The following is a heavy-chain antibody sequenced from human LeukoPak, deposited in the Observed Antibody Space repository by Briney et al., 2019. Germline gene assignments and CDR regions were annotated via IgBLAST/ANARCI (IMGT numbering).Heavy chain of an antibody. CDR3: AKGSGRYYYGSGSYFDFDY. CDR2: INPSGGST. J-gene: IGHJ4*02. V-gene: IGHV1-46*01. Sequence: ASVKVSCKASGYTFTSYYMHWVRQAPGQGLEWMGIINPSGGSTSYAQKFQGRVTMTRDTSTSTVYMELSSLRAEDTAVYYCAKGSGRYYYGSGSYFDFDYWGQGTLVTVSS. D-gene: IGHD3-10*01. CDR1: GYTFTSYY.